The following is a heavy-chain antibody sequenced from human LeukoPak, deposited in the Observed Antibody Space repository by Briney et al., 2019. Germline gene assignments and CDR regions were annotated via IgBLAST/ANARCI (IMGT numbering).Heavy chain of an antibody. J-gene: IGHJ5*02. Sequence: ASVKVSCKASGYTFTGYYMHWVRQAPGQGLEWMGWINPNSGGTNYAQKFQGRVTMTRDTSISTAYMELSRLRSDDTAVYYCAYGSGSYYHYNWFDPWGQGTLVTVSS. CDR1: GYTFTGYY. D-gene: IGHD3-10*01. V-gene: IGHV1-2*02. CDR3: AYGSGSYYHYNWFDP. CDR2: INPNSGGT.